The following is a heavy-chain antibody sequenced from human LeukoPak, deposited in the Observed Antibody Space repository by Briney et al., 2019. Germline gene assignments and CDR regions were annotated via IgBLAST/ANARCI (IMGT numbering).Heavy chain of an antibody. CDR2: IGTAGDT. J-gene: IGHJ6*02. Sequence: GGSLRLSCAASGFTFSSYDMHWVRQATGKGLEWVSAIGTAGDTYYPGSVKGRFTISRENAKNSLYLQMNSLRAGDTAVYYCARSLSLWFGEEYGIDVWGQGTTVTVSS. CDR1: GFTFSSYD. CDR3: ARSLSLWFGEEYGIDV. V-gene: IGHV3-13*01. D-gene: IGHD3-10*01.